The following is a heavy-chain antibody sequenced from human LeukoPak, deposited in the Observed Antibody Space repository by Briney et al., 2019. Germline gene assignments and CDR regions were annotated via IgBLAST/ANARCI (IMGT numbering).Heavy chain of an antibody. CDR2: IYYSGST. CDR3: TRAINYNLDY. Sequence: PSETLSLTCTVSGGSISSYYWSWIRQPPGKGLEWIGYIYYSGSTNYNPSLKSRVTISVDTSKNQFSLKLSSVTAADTAVYYCTRAINYNLDYWGQGTLVTVSS. CDR1: GGSISSYY. D-gene: IGHD3-10*01. J-gene: IGHJ4*02. V-gene: IGHV4-59*01.